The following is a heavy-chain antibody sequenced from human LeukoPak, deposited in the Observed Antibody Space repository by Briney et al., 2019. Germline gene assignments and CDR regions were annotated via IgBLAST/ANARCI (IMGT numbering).Heavy chain of an antibody. V-gene: IGHV3-30*01. D-gene: IGHD6-13*01. CDR3: ANSEDSSSRAFYY. J-gene: IGHJ4*01. CDR1: GFTFSSYA. CDR2: ISYDGSNK. Sequence: GGSLRLSCAASGFTFSSYAMHWVRQAPGKGLEWVAVISYDGSNKYYADSVKGRFTLSRDNSKNTLYLQMNSLRAEDMAVYYCANSEDSSSRAFYYLGQGNPVTVSS.